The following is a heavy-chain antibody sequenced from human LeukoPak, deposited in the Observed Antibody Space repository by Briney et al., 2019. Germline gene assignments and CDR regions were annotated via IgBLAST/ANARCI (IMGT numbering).Heavy chain of an antibody. CDR1: GGSITNSDFC. V-gene: IGHV4-39*01. CDR2: IYYTGNT. D-gene: IGHD3-16*02. CDR3: ARHVWGTFRPDY. J-gene: IGHJ4*02. Sequence: SETLSLTCIVSGGSITNSDFCWGWIRQPPGKGLGYIGTIYYTGNTYYSPSLKSRVTISVDTSKNQFSLKLRSVTAADTAVYYCARHVWGTFRPDYWGQGTLVTVSS.